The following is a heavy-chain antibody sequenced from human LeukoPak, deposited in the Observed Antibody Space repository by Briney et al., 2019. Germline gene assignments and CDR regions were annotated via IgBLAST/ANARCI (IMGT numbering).Heavy chain of an antibody. D-gene: IGHD6-19*01. CDR3: ATSFSSGWYVNGMDV. Sequence: SVKVSCKASGGTFSSYAIRWVRQAPGQGLEWMGRIIPILGIANYAQKFQGRVTITADKSTSTAYMELSSLRSEDTAVYYCATSFSSGWYVNGMDVWGQGTTVTVSS. CDR1: GGTFSSYA. J-gene: IGHJ6*02. V-gene: IGHV1-69*04. CDR2: IIPILGIA.